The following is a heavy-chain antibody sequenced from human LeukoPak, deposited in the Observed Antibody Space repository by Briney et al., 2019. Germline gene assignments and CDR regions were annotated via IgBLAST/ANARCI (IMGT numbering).Heavy chain of an antibody. CDR2: IYPGDSDT. CDR1: GYNFTNYW. J-gene: IGHJ4*02. V-gene: IGHV5-51*01. CDR3: ARRRDLYSGSYYPFDY. Sequence: GESLKISCKDSGYNFTNYWIGWVRQMPGKGLEWMGIIYPGDSDTRYSPSFRGQVTISADKSISTAYLQLSSLKASDTAMYYCARRRDLYSGSYYPFDYWGQGTLVTVSS. D-gene: IGHD1-26*01.